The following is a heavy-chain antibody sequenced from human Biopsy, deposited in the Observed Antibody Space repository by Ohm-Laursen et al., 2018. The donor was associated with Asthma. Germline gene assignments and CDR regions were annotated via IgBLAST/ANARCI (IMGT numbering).Heavy chain of an antibody. CDR1: GFAVSRDH. CDR3: ARGDSSNWSHYYFDY. Sequence: SLRLSCAASGFAVSRDHMFWVRQAPGKGLEWVSVIYSGGTSHTADSVRGRFTISIDYSKNTLYLQMHSLRAEDTADYYCARGDSSNWSHYYFDYWGQGTLVTVSS. D-gene: IGHD3-22*01. V-gene: IGHV3-53*01. J-gene: IGHJ4*02. CDR2: IYSGGTS.